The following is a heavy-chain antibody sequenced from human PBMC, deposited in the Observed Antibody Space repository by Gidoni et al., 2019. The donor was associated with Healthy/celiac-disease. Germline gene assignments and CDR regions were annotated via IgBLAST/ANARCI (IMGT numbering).Heavy chain of an antibody. V-gene: IGHV3-21*01. Sequence: EVQLVESGGGLVKPGGSLRLSCAASGFTFSSYSMNWGRQAPGKGLEWVSSISSSSSYIYYADSVKGRFTISRDNAKNSLYLQMNSLRAEDTAVYYCASLVMVRGVIKFYWGQGTLVTVSS. J-gene: IGHJ4*02. CDR1: GFTFSSYS. D-gene: IGHD3-10*01. CDR2: ISSSSSYI. CDR3: ASLVMVRGVIKFY.